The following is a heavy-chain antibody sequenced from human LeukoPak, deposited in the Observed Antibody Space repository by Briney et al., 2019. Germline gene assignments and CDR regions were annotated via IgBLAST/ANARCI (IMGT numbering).Heavy chain of an antibody. J-gene: IGHJ4*02. CDR3: VKDVGGSYAFDY. D-gene: IGHD1-26*01. CDR1: GFTFSRYA. CDR2: INDNGGRT. V-gene: IGHV3-64D*09. Sequence: TGGSLRLSCSASGFTFSRYAMHWGRQAPGKGLEYVSGINDNGGRTHYGDSVKGRFSISRDNSKNTLHLQMSTLSAEDTALYYCVKDVGGSYAFDYWGQGILVTVAS.